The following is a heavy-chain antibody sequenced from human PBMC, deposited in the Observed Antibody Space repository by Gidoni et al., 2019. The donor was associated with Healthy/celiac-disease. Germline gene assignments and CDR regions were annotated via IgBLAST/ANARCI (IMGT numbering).Heavy chain of an antibody. Sequence: QVQLVQSGAEVKKPGASVKVSCKASGYTFTSYGISWVRQAPGQGLEWMGWISAYNGNTNYAQKLQGRVTMTTDTSTITAYMELRSLRSDDTAVYYCARVRVSYDIVVVPAGGGGYWGQGTLVTVSS. V-gene: IGHV1-18*01. D-gene: IGHD2-2*01. CDR3: ARVRVSYDIVVVPAGGGGY. CDR2: ISAYNGNT. CDR1: GYTFTSYG. J-gene: IGHJ4*02.